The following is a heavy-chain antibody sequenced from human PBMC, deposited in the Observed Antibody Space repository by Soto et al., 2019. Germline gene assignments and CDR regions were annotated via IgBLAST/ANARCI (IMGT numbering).Heavy chain of an antibody. J-gene: IGHJ4*02. Sequence: QVQLQESGPGLVKPSGTLSLTCAVSGDSISSSNWWSWVRQPPGKGLEWIGEIYHSGSTNYNPSLRSRVIRSVEKSHNRFTRKLSSVTAADTAEDYCASGEGQHQRDYWGQGTLVTVSS. D-gene: IGHD2-2*01. CDR3: ASGEGQHQRDY. CDR2: IYHSGST. CDR1: GDSISSSNW. V-gene: IGHV4-4*02.